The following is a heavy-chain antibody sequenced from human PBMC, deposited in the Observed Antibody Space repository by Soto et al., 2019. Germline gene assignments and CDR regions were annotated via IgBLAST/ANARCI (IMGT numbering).Heavy chain of an antibody. V-gene: IGHV1-69*05. CDR1: GGTFSNYA. CDR3: ARVEAVAGLYNYHGLDV. J-gene: IGHJ6*02. Sequence: QVQLVQSGAEVKKPGSSVKVSCKVSGGTFSNYAIDWVRLAPGHGLEWVGGIVPIFGTTYYTQKFQGRATIITDDSTTTAYLEMSSLRSEDKAIYYCARVEAVAGLYNYHGLDVWGQGTAVTVSS. D-gene: IGHD6-19*01. CDR2: IVPIFGTT.